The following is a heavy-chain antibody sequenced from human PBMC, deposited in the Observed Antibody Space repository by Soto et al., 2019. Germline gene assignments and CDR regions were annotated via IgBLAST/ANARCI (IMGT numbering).Heavy chain of an antibody. CDR3: TSGSSWYHLGY. D-gene: IGHD6-13*01. V-gene: IGHV3-15*01. CDR1: GFSFSDAW. CDR2: IKTKTDGGTT. J-gene: IGHJ4*02. Sequence: PGGSLRLSCAASGFSFSDAWMSWVRQAPGKGLEWIGRIKTKTDGGTTDYAAPVKGRFTISRDDSINTLYLQTNSLKTEDTAVYYCTSGSSWYHLGYWGQGTPVTVSS.